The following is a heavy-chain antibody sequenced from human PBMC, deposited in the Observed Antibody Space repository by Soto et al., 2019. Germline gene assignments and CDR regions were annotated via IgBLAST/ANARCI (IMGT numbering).Heavy chain of an antibody. CDR2: IRSKANSYAT. V-gene: IGHV3-73*01. CDR1: GFTFSGSA. CDR3: TRHYAATTVVKSYYYYMDV. D-gene: IGHD4-17*01. Sequence: QLGGSLRLSCAASGFTFSGSAMHWVRQASGKGLEWVGRIRSKANSYATAYAASVKGRFTISRDDSKNTAYLQMNSLKTEDTAVYYCTRHYAATTVVKSYYYYMDVWGKGTTVTVSS. J-gene: IGHJ6*03.